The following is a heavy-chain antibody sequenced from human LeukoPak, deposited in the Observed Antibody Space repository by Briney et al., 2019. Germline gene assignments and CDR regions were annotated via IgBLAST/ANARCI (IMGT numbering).Heavy chain of an antibody. Sequence: GGSLRLSCAASGFTFSSTSMSWVRQAPGKGLEWVGRIKSKTDGGTTDYAAPVKGRFTISRDDSKNTLYLQMNSLKTEDTAVYYCSTTYYYDSSEGYWGQGTLVTVSS. J-gene: IGHJ4*02. CDR1: GFTFSSTS. CDR3: STTYYYDSSEGY. D-gene: IGHD3-22*01. CDR2: IKSKTDGGTT. V-gene: IGHV3-15*01.